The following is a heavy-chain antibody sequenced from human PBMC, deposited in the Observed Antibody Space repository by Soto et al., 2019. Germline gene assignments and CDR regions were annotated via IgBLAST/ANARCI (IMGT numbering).Heavy chain of an antibody. CDR3: AKDRDSSSSYYYYGMDV. V-gene: IGHV3-23*01. Sequence: GGSLRLSCAASGFTFSSYAMSWVRQAPGKGLEWVSAISGSGGSTYYADSVKGRFTISRDNSKNTLYLQMNSLRAEDTAVYYCAKDRDSSSSYYYYGMDVWGQGTTVTVSS. D-gene: IGHD6-6*01. CDR2: ISGSGGST. J-gene: IGHJ6*02. CDR1: GFTFSSYA.